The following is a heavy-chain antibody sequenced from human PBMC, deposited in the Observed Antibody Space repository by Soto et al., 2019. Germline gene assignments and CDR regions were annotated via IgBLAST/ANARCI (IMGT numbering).Heavy chain of an antibody. D-gene: IGHD6-19*01. CDR1: GYTFTSYD. CDR2: MNPNSGNT. V-gene: IGHV1-8*01. CDR3: ARVGYRGIAVAGTPPYYYYYMDV. J-gene: IGHJ6*03. Sequence: AASVKVSCKASGYTFTSYDINWVRQATGQGLEWMGWMNPNSGNTGYAQKFQGRVTMTRNTSISTAYMELSSLRSEDTAVYYCARVGYRGIAVAGTPPYYYYYMDVWGKGTTVTVSS.